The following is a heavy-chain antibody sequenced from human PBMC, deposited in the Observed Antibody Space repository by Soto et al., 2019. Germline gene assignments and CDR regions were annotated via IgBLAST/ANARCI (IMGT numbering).Heavy chain of an antibody. CDR3: ARDSGYSYGNYYYYYGMDV. Sequence: PSETLSLTCTVSGGSISSYYWSWIRQPAGKGLEWIGRIYTSGSTNYNPSLKSRVTMSVDTSKNQFSLKLSSVTAADTAVYYCARDSGYSYGNYYYYYGMDVWGQGTTVTVSS. J-gene: IGHJ6*02. CDR1: GGSISSYY. D-gene: IGHD5-18*01. CDR2: IYTSGST. V-gene: IGHV4-4*07.